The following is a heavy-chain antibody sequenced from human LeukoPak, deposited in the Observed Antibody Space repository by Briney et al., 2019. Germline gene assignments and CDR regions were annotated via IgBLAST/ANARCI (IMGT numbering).Heavy chain of an antibody. J-gene: IGHJ5*02. V-gene: IGHV3-30*02. CDR1: GFTFNRRG. D-gene: IGHD6-19*01. CDR3: ASSGWYSTPNWFDP. Sequence: GGSLRLSCAASGFTFNRRGMHWVRQAPGKGLEWVAFIRYDGGETFYADFVKGRFTISRDNSKNTLFLQMNNLRAEDTAMYYCASSGWYSTPNWFDPWGQGTLVIVSS. CDR2: IRYDGGET.